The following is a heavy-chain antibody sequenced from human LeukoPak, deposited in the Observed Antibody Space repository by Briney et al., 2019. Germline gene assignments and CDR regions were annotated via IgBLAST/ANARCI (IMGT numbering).Heavy chain of an antibody. CDR2: IIPILGIA. V-gene: IGHV1-69*04. J-gene: IGHJ4*02. CDR1: GGTFSSYA. CDR3: ARVHGSGSYGNYYFDY. D-gene: IGHD3-10*01. Sequence: ASVKVSCEASGGTFSSYAISWVRQAPGQGLEWMGRIIPILGIANYAQKFQGRVTITADKSTSTAYMELSSLRSEDTAVYYCARVHGSGSYGNYYFDYWGQGTLVTVSS.